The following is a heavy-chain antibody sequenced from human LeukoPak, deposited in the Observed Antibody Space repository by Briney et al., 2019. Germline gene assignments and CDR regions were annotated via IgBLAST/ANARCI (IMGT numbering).Heavy chain of an antibody. D-gene: IGHD1-7*01. CDR1: GPSFVGRH. CDR2: ASHAGVT. Sequence: PSETLSLTCAVHGPSFVGRHWSWIRQPPGKGLEWLGEASHAGVTNYNPSLKSRVSISVDTSKDQFSLTLASVTAADTAIYYCARGRANWDYDFDYWGPGTLVTVSS. J-gene: IGHJ4*02. CDR3: ARGRANWDYDFDY. V-gene: IGHV4-34*01.